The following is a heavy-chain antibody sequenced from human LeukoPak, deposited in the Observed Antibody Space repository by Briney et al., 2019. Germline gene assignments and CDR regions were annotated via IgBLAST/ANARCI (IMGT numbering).Heavy chain of an antibody. CDR1: GYTFTSYG. CDR3: AREVYGEYPNYYYYGMDV. V-gene: IGHV1-18*01. CDR2: ISAYNGNT. Sequence: GASVKVSFKASGYTFTSYGISWVRQAPGQGLEWMGWISAYNGNTNYAQKLQGRVTMTTDTSTSTAYMELRSLRSDDTAVYYCAREVYGEYPNYYYYGMDVWGQGTTVTVSS. J-gene: IGHJ6*02. D-gene: IGHD4-17*01.